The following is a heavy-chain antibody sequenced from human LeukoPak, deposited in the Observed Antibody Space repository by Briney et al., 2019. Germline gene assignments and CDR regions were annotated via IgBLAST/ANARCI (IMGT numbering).Heavy chain of an antibody. CDR2: IYTSGST. D-gene: IGHD2-2*01. Sequence: PSQTLSLTCTVSGGSISSGSYYWSRIRQPAGKGLEWIGRIYTSGSTNYNPSLKSRITISVDTSKNQFSLKLSSVTAAVTAVYYCARGHSHCSSTSCYVYYYYYYYMDVWGKGTTVTVSS. J-gene: IGHJ6*03. V-gene: IGHV4-61*02. CDR3: ARGHSHCSSTSCYVYYYYYYYMDV. CDR1: GGSISSGSYY.